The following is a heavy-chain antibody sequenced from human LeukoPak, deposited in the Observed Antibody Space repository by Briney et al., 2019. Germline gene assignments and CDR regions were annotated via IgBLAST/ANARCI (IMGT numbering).Heavy chain of an antibody. V-gene: IGHV3-48*01. J-gene: IGHJ5*02. CDR2: ISSSSSTI. Sequence: GGSLRLSCAASGFTFSSYSMNWVRQAPGKGLEWVSYISSSSSTIYYADSVKGRFTISRDNAKNSLYLQMNSLRAEDTAVYYCARVCARSYYDLWGQGTLVTVSS. CDR1: GFTFSSYS. D-gene: IGHD1-26*01. CDR3: ARVCARSYYDL.